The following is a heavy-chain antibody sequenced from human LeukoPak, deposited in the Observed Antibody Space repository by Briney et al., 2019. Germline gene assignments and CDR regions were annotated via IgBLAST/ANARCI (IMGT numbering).Heavy chain of an antibody. CDR3: ARDLRGGNPPVGIDY. Sequence: SETLSLTCTVSGGSISSYDWSWIRQPAGKGLEWIGRIYTSGSTNYNPSLKSRVTMSVDTSKNQFSLKLSSVTAADTAVYYCARDLRGGNPPVGIDYWGQGTLVTVSS. V-gene: IGHV4-4*07. J-gene: IGHJ4*02. D-gene: IGHD4-23*01. CDR2: IYTSGST. CDR1: GGSISSYD.